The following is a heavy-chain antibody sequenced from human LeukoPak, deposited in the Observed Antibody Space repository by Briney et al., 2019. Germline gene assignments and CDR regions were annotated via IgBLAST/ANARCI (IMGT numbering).Heavy chain of an antibody. CDR3: ARDSPSYCSSTSCYKPLDY. CDR1: GGSISSGSYY. J-gene: IGHJ4*02. CDR2: IYTSGST. D-gene: IGHD2-2*02. V-gene: IGHV4-61*02. Sequence: SETLSLTCTVSGGSISSGSYYWSWIRQPAGKGLEWIGRIYTSGSTNYNPSLKSRVTISVDTSKNQFSLKLSSVTAADTAVYYCARDSPSYCSSTSCYKPLDYWGQGTLVTVSS.